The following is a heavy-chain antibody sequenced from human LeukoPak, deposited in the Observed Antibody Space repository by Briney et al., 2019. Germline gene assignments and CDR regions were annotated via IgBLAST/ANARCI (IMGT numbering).Heavy chain of an antibody. V-gene: IGHV1-18*04. J-gene: IGHJ4*02. CDR1: GYTFTSYG. Sequence: ASVKVSCKASGYTFTSYGISWVRQAPGQGLERMGWISAYNGNTNYAQKLQGRVTMTTDTSTCTAYMELRSLRSDDTAVYYCARAMRIQLREDYWGQGTLVTVSS. CDR2: ISAYNGNT. D-gene: IGHD5-18*01. CDR3: ARAMRIQLREDY.